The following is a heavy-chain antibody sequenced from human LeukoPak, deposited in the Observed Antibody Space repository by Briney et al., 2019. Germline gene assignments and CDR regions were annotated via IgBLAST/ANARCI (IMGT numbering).Heavy chain of an antibody. V-gene: IGHV3-30-3*01. CDR3: ARDQVPESNYYYYYGMDV. Sequence: GRSLRLSCAASGFTFSSYAMHWVRQAPGKGLEWVAVISYDGSNKYYADSVKGRFTISRDNSKNTLYLQMNSLRAEDTAVYYRARDQVPESNYYYYYGMDVWGQGTTVTVSS. J-gene: IGHJ6*02. CDR2: ISYDGSNK. CDR1: GFTFSSYA.